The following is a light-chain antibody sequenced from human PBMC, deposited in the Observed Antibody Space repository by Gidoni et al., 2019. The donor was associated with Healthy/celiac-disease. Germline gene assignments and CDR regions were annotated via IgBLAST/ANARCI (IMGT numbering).Light chain of an antibody. V-gene: IGKV1-39*01. J-gene: IGKJ1*01. CDR3: QQSYSTPKT. Sequence: DIQMTQSPPSLSASVGDRVTITCRASQSISSYLNWYQQKPGNAPKLLIYAASSLQSGVPSRFSGSGSGTDFTLTISSLQPEDFATYYCQQSYSTPKTFGQGTKVEIK. CDR2: AAS. CDR1: QSISSY.